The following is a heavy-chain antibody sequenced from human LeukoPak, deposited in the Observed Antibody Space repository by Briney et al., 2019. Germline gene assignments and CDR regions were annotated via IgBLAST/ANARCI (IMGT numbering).Heavy chain of an antibody. CDR3: AGDFGSGSYRFDY. D-gene: IGHD3-10*01. CDR2: IYYSGST. Sequence: SETLSLTCTVSGDSISSYSWSWVRQPPGRGLEWIGYIYYSGSTTYNPSLKSRVTISLDTSKNQFSLRLTSVTAADAAVYYCAGDFGSGSYRFDYWGQGTLVTVSS. CDR1: GDSISSYS. J-gene: IGHJ4*02. V-gene: IGHV4-59*12.